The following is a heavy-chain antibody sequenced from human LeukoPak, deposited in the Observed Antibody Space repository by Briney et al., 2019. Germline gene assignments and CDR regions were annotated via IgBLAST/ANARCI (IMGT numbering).Heavy chain of an antibody. V-gene: IGHV4-59*01. D-gene: IGHD3/OR15-3a*01. CDR3: ARVGLVSHSAEYFQH. CDR1: GGSISSYY. J-gene: IGHJ1*01. CDR2: IYYSGST. Sequence: SETLSLTCTVSGGSISSYYWSWIRQPPGKGLEWIGYIYYSGSTNYNPSLKSRVIISVDTSKNQFSLKLSSVTAADTAVYHCARVGLVSHSAEYFQHWGQGTLVTVSS.